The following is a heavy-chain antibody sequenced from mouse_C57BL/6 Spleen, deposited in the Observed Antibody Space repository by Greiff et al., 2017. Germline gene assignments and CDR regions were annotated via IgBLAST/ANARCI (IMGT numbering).Heavy chain of an antibody. CDR3: TTSGSSLWYFDV. V-gene: IGHV14-1*01. CDR1: GFNIKAYY. Sequence: VQLQQSGAELVRPGASVKLSCTASGFNIKAYYMHWVKQRPEQGLEWIGRIDPEDGDTEYAPKFQGKATMTADTSSNTAYLQLSSLTSEDTAVYYCTTSGSSLWYFDVWGTGTTVTVSS. D-gene: IGHD1-1*01. J-gene: IGHJ1*03. CDR2: IDPEDGDT.